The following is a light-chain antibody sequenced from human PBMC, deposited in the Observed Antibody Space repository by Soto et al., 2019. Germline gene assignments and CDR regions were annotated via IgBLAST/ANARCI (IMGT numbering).Light chain of an antibody. Sequence: EIVMTQSPATLSVSPGERATLSCRASQSVSSNLAWYQQKPGQAPRLLIYGASIRATGIPARFSGRGSGTEFTLTIGSLQSEDFAVYYCQQYNKFPSLTFGGGTKVEIK. J-gene: IGKJ4*01. CDR2: GAS. CDR1: QSVSSN. V-gene: IGKV3-15*01. CDR3: QQYNKFPSLT.